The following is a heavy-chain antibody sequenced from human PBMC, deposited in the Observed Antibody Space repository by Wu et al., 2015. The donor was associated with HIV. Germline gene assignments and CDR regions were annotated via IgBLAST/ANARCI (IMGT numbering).Heavy chain of an antibody. V-gene: IGHV1-69*12. CDR2: ISPRFGTA. D-gene: IGHD5-18*01. CDR3: ARLMDTATDYFDY. Sequence: QVQLVQSGAEVKKPGSSVKVSCKASGGTLRDYAISWVRQAPGQGLEWMGGISPRFGTAHYAQQFQGRVTITADESTSTAYMELSSLRSEDTAVYYCARLMDTATDYFDYWGQGTLVTVSS. CDR1: GGTLRDYA. J-gene: IGHJ4*02.